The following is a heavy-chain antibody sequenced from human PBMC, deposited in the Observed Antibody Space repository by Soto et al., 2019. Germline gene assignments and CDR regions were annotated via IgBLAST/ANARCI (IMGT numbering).Heavy chain of an antibody. Sequence: LETLSLPWTVSGGYISSYYCRWIRQPPGKGLEWIGYIYYSGSTNYNPSLKSRVTISVDTSKNQFSLKLSSVTAADTAVYYCARWRYVYSFDYWGQGTLVTVSS. V-gene: IGHV4-59*01. CDR1: GGYISSYY. CDR2: IYYSGST. D-gene: IGHD5-18*01. CDR3: ARWRYVYSFDY. J-gene: IGHJ4*02.